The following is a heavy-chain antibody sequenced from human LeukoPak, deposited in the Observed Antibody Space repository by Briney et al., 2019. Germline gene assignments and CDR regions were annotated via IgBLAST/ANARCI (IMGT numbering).Heavy chain of an antibody. CDR2: IYYRGST. J-gene: IGHJ4*02. CDR1: GGSISNYY. V-gene: IGHV4-59*08. D-gene: IGHD3-10*01. CDR3: ARQGWHGSGSYYFDY. Sequence: PSETLSLTCTVSGGSISNYYWSWIRQPPGKGLEWIGYIYYRGSTNYNPSLKSRVTISVDTSKNQFSLKLSSVTVADTAVYYCARQGWHGSGSYYFDYWGQGTLVTVSS.